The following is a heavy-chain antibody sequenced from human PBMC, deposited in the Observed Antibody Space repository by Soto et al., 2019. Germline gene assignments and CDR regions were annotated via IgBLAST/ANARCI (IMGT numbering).Heavy chain of an antibody. Sequence: EVQLVESGGGLVQPGRSLRLSCAASGFTFDDYAMHWVRQAPGKGLEWVSGISWNSGSIGYADSVKGRFTISRDNAKNSLYLQMNSLRAEDTALYYCAKAPLTGDRYYFDYRGQGTLVTVSS. V-gene: IGHV3-9*01. CDR3: AKAPLTGDRYYFDY. J-gene: IGHJ4*02. CDR2: ISWNSGSI. CDR1: GFTFDDYA. D-gene: IGHD7-27*01.